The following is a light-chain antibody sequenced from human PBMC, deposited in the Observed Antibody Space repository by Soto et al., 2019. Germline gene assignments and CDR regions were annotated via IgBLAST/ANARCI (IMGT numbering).Light chain of an antibody. CDR3: QQYGSSPRT. CDR2: GAS. CDR1: QSVSSSY. J-gene: IGKJ1*01. V-gene: IGKV3-20*01. Sequence: EIVLTQSPASLSLSPGERATLSCRASQSVSSSYLAWYQQKPGQAPRLLIYGASSRATGIPDRFSGSGSGTDFTLTISSLEPEDFAVYYCQQYGSSPRTFGKGTKVEIK.